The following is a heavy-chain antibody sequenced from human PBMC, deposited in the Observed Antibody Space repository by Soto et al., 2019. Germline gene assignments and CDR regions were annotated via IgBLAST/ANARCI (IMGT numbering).Heavy chain of an antibody. Sequence: EVQLVESWGGLVKPGGSLRLSCAASGFTFSSYSMNWVRQAPGKGLEWVSSISRSSSYIYYADSVKGRFTISRDNAKHSLYRQMNSLRAEDTAVYYCERDGFGQGLGDMFDYWGQGTLVNVSA. V-gene: IGHV3-21*01. CDR1: GFTFSSYS. CDR3: ERDGFGQGLGDMFDY. CDR2: ISRSSSYI. D-gene: IGHD6-19*01. J-gene: IGHJ4*02.